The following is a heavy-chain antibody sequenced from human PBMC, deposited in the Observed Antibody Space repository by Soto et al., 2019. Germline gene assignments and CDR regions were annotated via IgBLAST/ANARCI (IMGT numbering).Heavy chain of an antibody. CDR2: ISSTTNYI. CDR3: ARESEDLTSNFDY. V-gene: IGHV3-21*06. CDR1: KFTFTRYS. J-gene: IGHJ4*02. Sequence: GWSVRLSGASSKFTFTRYSMNWVRQAPGKGLEWVSSISSTTNYIYYGDSMKGRFTISRDNAKNSLYLEMNSLRAEDTAVYYCARESEDLTSNFDYWGQGTLVTVSS.